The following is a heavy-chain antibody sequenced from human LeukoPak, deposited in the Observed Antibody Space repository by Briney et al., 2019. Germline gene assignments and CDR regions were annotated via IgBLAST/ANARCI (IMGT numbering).Heavy chain of an antibody. CDR1: GYSISSGYY. CDR3: ARSFGGAFDY. J-gene: IGHJ4*02. CDR2: IYHSGST. Sequence: SETLSLTCAVSGYSISSGYYWGWIRQPPGKGLEWIGSIYHSGSTYYNPSLKSRVTISVDTSKNQFSLKLSSVTAADTAVYYWARSFGGAFDYWGQGTLVTVSS. D-gene: IGHD3-10*01. V-gene: IGHV4-38-2*01.